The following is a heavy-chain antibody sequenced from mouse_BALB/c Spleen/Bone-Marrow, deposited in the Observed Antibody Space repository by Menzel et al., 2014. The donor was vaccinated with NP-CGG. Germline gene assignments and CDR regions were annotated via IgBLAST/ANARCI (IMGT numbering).Heavy chain of an antibody. CDR1: GFTFTDYY. Sequence: EVKLMESGGGLVQPGGSLRLSCATSGFTFTDYYMSWVRQPPGKALEWLGFIRNKANGYTTEYSASVKGRFTISRDNPQSILYLQMNTLRAEDSATYYCAGDDYYAMDYWGQGTSVTVSS. CDR3: AGDDYYAMDY. CDR2: IRNKANGYTT. V-gene: IGHV7-3*02. J-gene: IGHJ4*01.